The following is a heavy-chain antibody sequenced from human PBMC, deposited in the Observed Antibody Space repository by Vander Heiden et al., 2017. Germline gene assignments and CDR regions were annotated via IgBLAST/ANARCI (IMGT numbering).Heavy chain of an antibody. CDR3: VKDVGAAGSSFDV. D-gene: IGHD1-26*01. CDR1: GFSFEDYA. V-gene: IGHV3-9*01. Sequence: EVQLVESGGGLVQPGRSLRLSYAASGFSFEDYAMQWVRQAPGKGREWVAGISWNAGKVHYADSVKGRFTISRDNAKKSLYLQMNSLRAEDTALFYCVKDVGAAGSSFDVWGQGTMVTVSS. J-gene: IGHJ3*01. CDR2: ISWNAGKV.